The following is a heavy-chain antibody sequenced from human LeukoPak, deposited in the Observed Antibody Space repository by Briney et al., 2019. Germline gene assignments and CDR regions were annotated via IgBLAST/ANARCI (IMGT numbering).Heavy chain of an antibody. Sequence: GGSLRLSCAASGFTFSSYGMHWVRQAPGKGLEWVAVIWYDGSNKYYADSVKGRFTISRDNSKNTLYLQMNSLRAEDTAVYYCASQPNSYGGEYYFDYWGQGTLVTASS. CDR2: IWYDGSNK. CDR1: GFTFSSYG. CDR3: ASQPNSYGGEYYFDY. V-gene: IGHV3-33*01. D-gene: IGHD5-18*01. J-gene: IGHJ4*02.